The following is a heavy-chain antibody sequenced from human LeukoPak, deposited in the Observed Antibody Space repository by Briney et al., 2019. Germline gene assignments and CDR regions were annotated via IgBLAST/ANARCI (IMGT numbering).Heavy chain of an antibody. Sequence: GGSLRLSCAASGFTFSSYAMHWVRQAPGKGLEWVSAISGSGGSTYYADSVKGRFTISRDNSKNTLYLQMNSLRAEDTAVYYCAKDYDFWFGERGYYFDYWGQGTLVTVSS. CDR3: AKDYDFWFGERGYYFDY. D-gene: IGHD3-10*01. V-gene: IGHV3-23*01. J-gene: IGHJ4*02. CDR2: ISGSGGST. CDR1: GFTFSSYA.